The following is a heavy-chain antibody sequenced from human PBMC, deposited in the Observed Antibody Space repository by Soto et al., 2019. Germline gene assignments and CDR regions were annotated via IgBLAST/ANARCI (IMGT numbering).Heavy chain of an antibody. CDR1: GGSITGYY. D-gene: IGHD7-27*01. V-gene: IGHV4-59*08. CDR3: ARRGNWGSDEFDY. J-gene: IGHJ4*02. Sequence: SETLSLTCAVSGGSITGYYWSWIRQPPGKGLEWIGYIYYSGSSSYNPSLKSRVTISLDTSENQFSLKLTSVTATDTAVYYCARRGNWGSDEFDYWGQGTLVTVSS. CDR2: IYYSGSS.